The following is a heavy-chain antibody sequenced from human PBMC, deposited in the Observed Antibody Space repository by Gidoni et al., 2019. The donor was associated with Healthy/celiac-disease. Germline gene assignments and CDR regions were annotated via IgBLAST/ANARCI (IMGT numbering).Heavy chain of an antibody. V-gene: IGHV3-48*03. J-gene: IGHJ3*02. Sequence: EVQLVESGGGLVQPGGALRLSCAASGFTFSSYEMNWVRQAQGEGLEGVSYISSSGSTIYYADSVKGRFTSSRDNAKNSLYLQMNSLRAEDTAVYYCARGGAATDAFDIWGQGTMVTVSS. D-gene: IGHD6-25*01. CDR2: ISSSGSTI. CDR1: GFTFSSYE. CDR3: ARGGAATDAFDI.